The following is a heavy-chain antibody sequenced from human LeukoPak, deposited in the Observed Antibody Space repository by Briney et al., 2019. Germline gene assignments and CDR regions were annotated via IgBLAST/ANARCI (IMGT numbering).Heavy chain of an antibody. D-gene: IGHD3-22*01. CDR2: IRYDGSNK. CDR3: ANPPGEVVTVWDFDY. CDR1: GFTFSSYG. Sequence: PGGSLRLSCAASGFTFSSYGMHWVRQAPGKGLEWVAFIRYDGSNKYYADSVKGRFTISRDNSKNTLYLQMNSLRAEDTAVYYCANPPGEVVTVWDFDYWGQGTLVTVSS. J-gene: IGHJ4*02. V-gene: IGHV3-30*02.